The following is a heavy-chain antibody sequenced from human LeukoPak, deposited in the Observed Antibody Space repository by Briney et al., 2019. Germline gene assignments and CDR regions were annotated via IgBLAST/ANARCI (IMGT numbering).Heavy chain of an antibody. CDR1: GFTFSSYA. Sequence: GGSLRLSCAASGFTFSSYAMHWVRQAPGKGLEYVSAISSNGGSTYYANSVKGRFTISRDNSKNTLYLQMGSLRAEDMAVYYCARANYYILTGYNYYYYMDVWGKGTTVTVSS. V-gene: IGHV3-64*01. CDR2: ISSNGGST. CDR3: ARANYYILTGYNYYYYMDV. D-gene: IGHD3-9*01. J-gene: IGHJ6*03.